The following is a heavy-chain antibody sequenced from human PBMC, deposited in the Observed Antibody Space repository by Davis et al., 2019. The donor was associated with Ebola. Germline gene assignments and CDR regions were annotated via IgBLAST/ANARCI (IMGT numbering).Heavy chain of an antibody. J-gene: IGHJ6*02. CDR2: INAGNGNT. D-gene: IGHD6-19*01. CDR3: ARDQVAGTYYYGMDV. Sequence: ASVKVSCKASGYTFSTYAMHWVRQAPGQRLEWMGWINAGNGNTKYSQELQGRVSIIRDTSASTAYMELSSLRAEDTAVYYCARDQVAGTYYYGMDVWGQGTTVTVSS. V-gene: IGHV1-3*03. CDR1: GYTFSTYA.